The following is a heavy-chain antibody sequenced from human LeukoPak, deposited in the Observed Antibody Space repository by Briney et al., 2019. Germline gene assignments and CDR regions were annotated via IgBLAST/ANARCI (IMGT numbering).Heavy chain of an antibody. CDR2: INLNSGGT. CDR1: GYTFTGYY. Sequence: GASVKVSCKASGYTFTGYYMHWVRQAPGQGLEWMGWINLNSGGTNYAQKFQGRVTMTRDTSISTAYMELSRLRSDDTAVYYCARDFRIAAAGPSYWGQGTLVTVSS. D-gene: IGHD6-13*01. CDR3: ARDFRIAAAGPSY. V-gene: IGHV1-2*02. J-gene: IGHJ4*02.